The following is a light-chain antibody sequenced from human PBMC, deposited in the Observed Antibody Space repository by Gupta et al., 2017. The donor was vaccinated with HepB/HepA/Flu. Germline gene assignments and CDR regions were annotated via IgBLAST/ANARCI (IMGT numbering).Light chain of an antibody. V-gene: IGKV3-15*01. Sequence: EIVLTQSPALLSLSPGERATLSCRASQSISDNLVWYRQKPGQAPRLIISRSSIRASGIPVRFSGSGSGTEFTLTISSLQSEDSGIYYCQEFYNWPMCSFGQGTRLEIK. J-gene: IGKJ2*04. CDR3: QEFYNWPMCS. CDR2: RSS. CDR1: QSISDN.